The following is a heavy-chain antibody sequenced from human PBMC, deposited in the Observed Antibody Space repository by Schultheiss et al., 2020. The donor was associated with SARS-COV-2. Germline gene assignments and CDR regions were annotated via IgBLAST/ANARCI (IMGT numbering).Heavy chain of an antibody. Sequence: SETLSLTCTVSGGSISSSNHYWGWIRQPPGKGLEWIGSIYYSGSTYYNPSLKSRVTISVDTSKNQFSLKLSSVTAADTAVYYCARGRRRIQLPFAVYYGMDVWGQGTTVTVSS. CDR2: IYYSGST. J-gene: IGHJ6*02. D-gene: IGHD5-18*01. CDR3: ARGRRRIQLPFAVYYGMDV. CDR1: GGSISSSNHY. V-gene: IGHV4-39*07.